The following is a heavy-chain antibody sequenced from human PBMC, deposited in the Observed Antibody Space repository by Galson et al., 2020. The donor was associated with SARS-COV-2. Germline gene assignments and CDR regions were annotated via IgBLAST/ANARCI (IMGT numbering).Heavy chain of an antibody. D-gene: IGHD6-19*01. J-gene: IGHJ3*02. CDR2: VYTSGTT. CDR3: AREAVADQEGAFDI. V-gene: IGHV4-4*07. Sequence: SETLSLTCTVSGGSISTYYWHWIRQPAGKGLEWIGRVYTSGTTNYNPSLKSRVAMSVDPSKNLFSLRLNSLTAADTAVHYCAREAVADQEGAFDIWGQGTMVTVSS. CDR1: GGSISTYY.